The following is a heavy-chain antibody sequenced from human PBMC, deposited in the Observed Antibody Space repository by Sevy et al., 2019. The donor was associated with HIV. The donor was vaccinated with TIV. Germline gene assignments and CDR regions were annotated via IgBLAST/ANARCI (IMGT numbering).Heavy chain of an antibody. Sequence: GGSLRLSCAASGFMFSSFEMNWVRQAPGKGLEWVSYIISSGDTTDYADSLRGRFTISRDNAKKSLYLQMNSLRAEDTAVYYCAKRGGQYDLGLDVWGQGTTVTVSS. V-gene: IGHV3-48*03. D-gene: IGHD3-3*01. CDR3: AKRGGQYDLGLDV. CDR1: GFMFSSFE. CDR2: IISSGDTT. J-gene: IGHJ6*02.